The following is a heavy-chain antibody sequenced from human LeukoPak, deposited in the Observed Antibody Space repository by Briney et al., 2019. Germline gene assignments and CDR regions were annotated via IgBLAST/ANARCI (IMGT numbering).Heavy chain of an antibody. CDR1: GGSISSGGYY. V-gene: IGHV4-61*08. J-gene: IGHJ3*02. D-gene: IGHD1-26*01. CDR3: ARSSQRIGDAFDI. Sequence: PETLSLTCAVSGGSISSGGYYWSWIRQPPGKGLEWIGYIYYSGSTNYNPSLKSRVTISVDTSKNQFSLKLSSVTAADTAVYYCARSSQRIGDAFDIWGQGTMVTVSS. CDR2: IYYSGST.